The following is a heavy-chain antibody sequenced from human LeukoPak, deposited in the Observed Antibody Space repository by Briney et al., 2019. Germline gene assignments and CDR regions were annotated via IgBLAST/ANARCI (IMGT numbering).Heavy chain of an antibody. CDR3: ARDSGYDAFDI. CDR2: MSPNSGDT. CDR1: GYTFTTHD. Sequence: ASAKVSCKASGYTFTTHDINWVRQATGQGLEWLGWMSPNSGDTGYAQKFQGRVTITADESTSTAYMELSSLRSEDTAVYYCARDSGYDAFDIWGQGTMVTVSS. J-gene: IGHJ3*02. V-gene: IGHV1-8*01. D-gene: IGHD3-22*01.